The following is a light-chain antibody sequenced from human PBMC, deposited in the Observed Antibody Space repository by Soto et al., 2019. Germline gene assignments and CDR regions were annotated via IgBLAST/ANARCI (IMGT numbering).Light chain of an antibody. CDR2: KAS. Sequence: DIQMTQSPSTLSASVGDRVTITCRASQSLNSWLVWYQQKPGKVPKLLIYKASRLQSGVPSRFSGSESGTEFTLTISSLQPDDFATYYCQQYSSYPFTFGGGTKVEVE. CDR1: QSLNSW. V-gene: IGKV1-5*03. J-gene: IGKJ4*01. CDR3: QQYSSYPFT.